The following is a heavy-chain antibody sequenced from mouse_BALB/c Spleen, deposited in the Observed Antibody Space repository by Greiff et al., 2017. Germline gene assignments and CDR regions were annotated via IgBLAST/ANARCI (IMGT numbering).Heavy chain of an antibody. D-gene: IGHD2-2*01. CDR1: GYTFTSYW. CDR2: INPSTGFT. V-gene: IGHV1-7*01. Sequence: QVQLQQSGAELAKPGASVKMSCKASGYTFTSYWMHWVKQRPGQGLEWIGYINPSTGFTEYNQKFKDKATLTADKSSSTAYMQLSSLTSEDSAVYYCASSGYGYDGARFTYWGQGTLVTVSA. J-gene: IGHJ3*01. CDR3: ASSGYGYDGARFTY.